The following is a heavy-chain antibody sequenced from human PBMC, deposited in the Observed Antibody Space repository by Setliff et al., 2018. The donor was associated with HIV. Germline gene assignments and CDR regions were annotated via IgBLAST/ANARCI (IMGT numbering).Heavy chain of an antibody. D-gene: IGHD5-12*01. CDR3: ARGSGHSGFDLNFDY. Sequence: ETLSLTCPVSGGSMNTFYWSWIRQSPGKGLEWIGYIHDGGSITYNPSLRSPATISLDTSKKQFSLMLTAVTPADTAVYYCARGSGHSGFDLNFDYWGRGTLVTVSS. CDR2: IHDGGSI. J-gene: IGHJ4*02. CDR1: GGSMNTFY. V-gene: IGHV4-59*01.